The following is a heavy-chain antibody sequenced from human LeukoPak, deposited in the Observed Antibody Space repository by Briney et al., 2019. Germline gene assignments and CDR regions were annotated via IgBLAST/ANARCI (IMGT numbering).Heavy chain of an antibody. Sequence: SETLSLTCTVSGGSISFYYWGWIRQPPGKGLEWIGNIYHSGRTHYNPSLKSRVTIFVDTSKNQFSLKLSSVTATDRAVYYCARHLTSEYSSGWYYVDYWGQGTLVTVSS. CDR2: IYHSGRT. V-gene: IGHV4-39*01. CDR1: GGSISFYY. CDR3: ARHLTSEYSSGWYYVDY. D-gene: IGHD6-19*01. J-gene: IGHJ4*02.